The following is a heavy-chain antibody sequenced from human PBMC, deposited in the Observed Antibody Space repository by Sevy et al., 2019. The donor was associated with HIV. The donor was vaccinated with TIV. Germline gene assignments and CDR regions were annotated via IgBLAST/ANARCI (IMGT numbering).Heavy chain of an antibody. Sequence: ASVKVSCKASGYTFTGYYMHWVRQAPGQGLEWMGWINPNSGGTNYAQKFQGRVTMTRDTSISTAYMELSRLRSDDTAVYYCARGQYYYDSSGYYHPFDYWGQGTLVTVSS. CDR1: GYTFTGYY. D-gene: IGHD3-22*01. CDR3: ARGQYYYDSSGYYHPFDY. V-gene: IGHV1-2*02. J-gene: IGHJ4*02. CDR2: INPNSGGT.